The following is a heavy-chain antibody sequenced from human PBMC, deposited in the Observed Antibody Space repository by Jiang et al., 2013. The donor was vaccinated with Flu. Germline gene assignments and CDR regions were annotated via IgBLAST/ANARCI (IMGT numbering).Heavy chain of an antibody. CDR3: ARGAFTYYDFWSGYSYYFDY. Sequence: QSGSELKKPGASVKVSCKASGYTFTSYAMNWVRQAPGQGLEWMGWINTNTGNPTYAQGFTGRFVFSLDTSVSTAYLQISSLKAEDTAVYYCARGAFTYYDFWSGYSYYFDYWAEGTRGHRLL. J-gene: IGHJ4*02. V-gene: IGHV7-4-1*02. CDR1: GYTFTSYA. D-gene: IGHD3-3*01. CDR2: INTNTGNP.